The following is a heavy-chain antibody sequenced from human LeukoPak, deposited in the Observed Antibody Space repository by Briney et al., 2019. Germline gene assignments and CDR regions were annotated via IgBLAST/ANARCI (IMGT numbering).Heavy chain of an antibody. V-gene: IGHV4-39*01. Sequence: PSETLSLTCTVSGGSISSSSYYWGWIRQPPGKGLEWIGSIYYSGSTYYNPSLKSRVTISVDTSKNQFSLKLSSVTAADTAVYYCSNGDWNDLLDYWGQGTLVTVSS. J-gene: IGHJ4*02. D-gene: IGHD4-17*01. CDR1: GGSISSSSYY. CDR3: SNGDWNDLLDY. CDR2: IYYSGST.